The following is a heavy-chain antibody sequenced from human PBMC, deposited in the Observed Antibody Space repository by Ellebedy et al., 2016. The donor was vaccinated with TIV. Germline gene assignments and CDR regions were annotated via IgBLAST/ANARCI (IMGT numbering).Heavy chain of an antibody. V-gene: IGHV3-23*01. D-gene: IGHD2-15*01. Sequence: GESLKISCETSGFTFSEFALSWVRQAPGKGLEWVATISKTGNGTYYADSVKGRFTISKDNSNNTVSLRVTSLRAEDTALYYCARVGSCSGGSCFYFDHWGQGTLVTVSS. J-gene: IGHJ4*02. CDR2: ISKTGNGT. CDR3: ARVGSCSGGSCFYFDH. CDR1: GFTFSEFA.